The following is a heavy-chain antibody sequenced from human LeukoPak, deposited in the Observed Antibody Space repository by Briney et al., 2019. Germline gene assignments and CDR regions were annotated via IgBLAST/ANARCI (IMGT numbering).Heavy chain of an antibody. Sequence: GGSLRLSCAASGFTFSSYGMSWVRQAPGKGLEWVSAISGSSDATFYADSVKGRFTVSRDNSKNTLYLQMNSLRAEDTAVYFCAKDMVRGYYFDCWGQGTLITVSS. CDR2: ISGSSDAT. V-gene: IGHV3-23*01. J-gene: IGHJ4*02. CDR1: GFTFSSYG. D-gene: IGHD3-10*01. CDR3: AKDMVRGYYFDC.